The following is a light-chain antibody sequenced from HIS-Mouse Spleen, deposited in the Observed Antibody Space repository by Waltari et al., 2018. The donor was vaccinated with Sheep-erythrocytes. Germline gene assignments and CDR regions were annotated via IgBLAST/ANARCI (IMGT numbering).Light chain of an antibody. CDR3: CSYAGSSTPWV. CDR1: SSDVGSYNL. Sequence: QSALTQPASVSGSPGQSITISCTGTSSDVGSYNLVSWYQQHPGKAPKLMIYEGSKRPSVVANVCSGAKSGNTASLTISGLQAEDEADYYCCSYAGSSTPWVFGGGTKLTVL. CDR2: EGS. V-gene: IGLV2-23*01. J-gene: IGLJ3*02.